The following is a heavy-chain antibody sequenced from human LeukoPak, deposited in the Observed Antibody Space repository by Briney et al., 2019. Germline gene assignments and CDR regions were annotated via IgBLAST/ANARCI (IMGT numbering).Heavy chain of an antibody. J-gene: IGHJ3*02. Sequence: SGGSLRLSCAASGFTFSSYAMSWVRQAPGKGLEWVSAISGSGGSTYYADSVKGRFTISRDNSKNMLYLQMNSLRAEDTAVYYCARVGRGIAAAGFGAFDIWGQGTMVTVSS. CDR3: ARVGRGIAAAGFGAFDI. CDR1: GFTFSSYA. CDR2: ISGSGGST. D-gene: IGHD6-13*01. V-gene: IGHV3-23*01.